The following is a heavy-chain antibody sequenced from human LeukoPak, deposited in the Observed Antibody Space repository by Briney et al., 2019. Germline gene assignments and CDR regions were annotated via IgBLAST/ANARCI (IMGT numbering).Heavy chain of an antibody. CDR1: GVSIASVAYH. CDR3: ARVGGDSRYYFDY. CDR2: IYHSGST. V-gene: IGHV4-30-2*01. J-gene: IGHJ4*02. D-gene: IGHD2-21*02. Sequence: PSETLSLTCSVSGVSIASVAYHWTWVRQPPGKGLEWIGYIYHSGSTYYNPSLKSRVTMSLDRSKNHFSLKLTSVTAADTAVYYCARVGGDSRYYFDYWGQGTLVTVSS.